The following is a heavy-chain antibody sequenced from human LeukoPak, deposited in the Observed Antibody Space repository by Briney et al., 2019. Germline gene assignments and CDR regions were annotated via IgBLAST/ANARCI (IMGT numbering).Heavy chain of an antibody. Sequence: ASVNVSCKASGYTFTSYDINWVRQATGQGLEWMGWMNPNSGNTGYAQKFQGRVTMTRNTSISTAYMELSSLRSEDTAVYYCARRLGYCSDGSCYSLNYWGQGTLVTVSS. V-gene: IGHV1-8*01. CDR3: ARRLGYCSDGSCYSLNY. J-gene: IGHJ4*02. CDR1: GYTFTSYD. CDR2: MNPNSGNT. D-gene: IGHD2-15*01.